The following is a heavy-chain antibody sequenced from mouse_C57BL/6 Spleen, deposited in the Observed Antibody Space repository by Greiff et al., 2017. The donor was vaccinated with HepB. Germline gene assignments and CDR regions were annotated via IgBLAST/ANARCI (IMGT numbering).Heavy chain of an antibody. J-gene: IGHJ4*01. D-gene: IGHD2-5*01. V-gene: IGHV1-82*01. CDR3: ARGAPYYSNYDYAMDY. CDR2: IYPGDGDT. CDR1: GYAFSSSW. Sequence: VQLQQSGPELVKPGASVKISCKASGYAFSSSWMNWVKQRPGKGLEWIGRIYPGDGDTNYNGKFKGKATLTADKSSSTAYMQLSSLTSEDSAVYCCARGAPYYSNYDYAMDYWGQGTSVTVSS.